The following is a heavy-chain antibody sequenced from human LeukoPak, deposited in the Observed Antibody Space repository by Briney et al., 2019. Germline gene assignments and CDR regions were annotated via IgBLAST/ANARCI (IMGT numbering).Heavy chain of an antibody. D-gene: IGHD7-27*01. Sequence: PSETLSLTCTVSGGSISSGDYYWSWIRQPPGKGLEWIGYIYYSGSTYYNPSLKSRVTISVDTSKNQFSLKLSSVTAADTAVYYCARDLGRYEPQDYWGQGTLVTVSS. CDR1: GGSISSGDYY. V-gene: IGHV4-30-4*01. CDR3: ARDLGRYEPQDY. CDR2: IYYSGST. J-gene: IGHJ4*02.